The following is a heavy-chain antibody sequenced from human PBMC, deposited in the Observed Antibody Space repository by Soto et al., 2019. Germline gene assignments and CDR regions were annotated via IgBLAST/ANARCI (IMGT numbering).Heavy chain of an antibody. CDR3: ARTTYYYGSGSPGE. CDR1: GYTFTGYY. D-gene: IGHD3-10*01. J-gene: IGHJ4*02. V-gene: IGHV1-2*02. Sequence: ASVKVSCKASGYTFTGYYMHWVRQAPGQGLEWMGWINPNSGGTNYAQKFQGRVTMTRDTSISTAYMELSRLRSDDTAVYYCARTTYYYGSGSPGEWGQGTMVTVYS. CDR2: INPNSGGT.